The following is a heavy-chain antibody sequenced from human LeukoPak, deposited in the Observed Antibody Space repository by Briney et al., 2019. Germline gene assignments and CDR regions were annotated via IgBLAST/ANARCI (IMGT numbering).Heavy chain of an antibody. V-gene: IGHV3-53*04. Sequence: GGSLRLSCAASGFTVSSNYMSWVRQAPGKGLEWVSVIYSGGSTYYADSVTGRFTISRHNSKNTLYLQMNSLRAEDTAVYYCARVDSGSYSTWGQGTLVTVSS. CDR2: IYSGGST. CDR3: ARVDSGSYST. J-gene: IGHJ4*02. CDR1: GFTVSSNY. D-gene: IGHD1-26*01.